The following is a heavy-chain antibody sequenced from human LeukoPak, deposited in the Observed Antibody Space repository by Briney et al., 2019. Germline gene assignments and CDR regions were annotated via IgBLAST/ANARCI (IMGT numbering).Heavy chain of an antibody. CDR3: ARYGHYFDY. D-gene: IGHD3-10*01. J-gene: IGHJ4*02. Sequence: PSETLSLTCAVSGYSISSGFNWGWIRQPPGKGLEYIGNIHHSGSTSYNPSLKGRVTISVDTSKNQFSLTLRFVTAADTAVYYCARYGHYFDYWGQGTLVTVSS. CDR2: IHHSGST. CDR1: GYSISSGFN. V-gene: IGHV4-38-2*01.